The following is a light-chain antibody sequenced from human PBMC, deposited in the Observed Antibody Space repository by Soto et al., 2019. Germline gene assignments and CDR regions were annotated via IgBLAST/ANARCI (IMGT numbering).Light chain of an antibody. CDR2: EVR. V-gene: IGLV2-14*01. CDR3: SSYTSKSSLI. J-gene: IGLJ2*01. Sequence: QSALTQPTSVSGSPGQSITISCAGTMRDVGAYNLVSWYQQHPGRAPQLIIYEVRNRPSGISFRFSGSKSGNTASLTISGLQAEDEADYYCSSYTSKSSLIFGGGTKVTVL. CDR1: MRDVGAYNL.